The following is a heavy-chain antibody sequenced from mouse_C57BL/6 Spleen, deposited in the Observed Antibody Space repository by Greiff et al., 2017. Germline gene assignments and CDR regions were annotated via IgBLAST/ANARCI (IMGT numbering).Heavy chain of an antibody. CDR1: GFTFSDAW. CDR2: IRHKANNHAT. V-gene: IGHV6-6*01. CDR3: TSWYYAMDY. J-gene: IGHJ4*01. Sequence: DVKLQESGGGLVQPGGSMKLSCAASGFTFSDAWMDWVRQSPEKGLEWVAEIRHKANNHATYYAESVKGRFTISRDDSKSSVYLQRNSLRAEDTGIYYCTSWYYAMDYWGQGTSVTVSS.